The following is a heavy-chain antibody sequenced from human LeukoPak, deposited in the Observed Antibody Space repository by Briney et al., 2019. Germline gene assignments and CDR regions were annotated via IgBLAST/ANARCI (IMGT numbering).Heavy chain of an antibody. D-gene: IGHD3-3*01. Sequence: ASVNVSCKASGYTFTIYGISWVRQAPGQGLEWMGWISAYNGNTNYAQELQGRVTMTTDTSTSTAYMELRSLRSDDTAVYYCARWQILEYGMDVWGQGTTVTVSS. V-gene: IGHV1-18*01. CDR3: ARWQILEYGMDV. J-gene: IGHJ6*02. CDR1: GYTFTIYG. CDR2: ISAYNGNT.